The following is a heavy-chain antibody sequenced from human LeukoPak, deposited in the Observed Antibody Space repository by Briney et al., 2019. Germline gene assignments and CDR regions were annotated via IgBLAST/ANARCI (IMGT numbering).Heavy chain of an antibody. CDR2: IYPGDSDT. J-gene: IGHJ4*02. Sequence: GESLQISFKGSGYSFTSYWIGWVRQMPGKGLEWMGIIYPGDSDTRYSPSFQGQVTISADKSISTAYLQWSSLKASDTAMYYCARHLNPDFWSGYYYFDYWGQGTLVTVSS. V-gene: IGHV5-51*01. D-gene: IGHD3-3*01. CDR3: ARHLNPDFWSGYYYFDY. CDR1: GYSFTSYW.